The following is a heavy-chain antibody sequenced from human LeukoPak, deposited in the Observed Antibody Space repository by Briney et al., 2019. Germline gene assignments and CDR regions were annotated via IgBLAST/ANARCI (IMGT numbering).Heavy chain of an antibody. J-gene: IGHJ6*03. Sequence: SETLSLTCTVSGGYIGSYYWSWIRQPAGKGLEWIGRIYTSENTDYNPSLKSRVTMSVDMSTSQFSLRLTSVTTADTAVYYCAREGDYGDYSKSFYYMDVWGKGTTVTVSS. D-gene: IGHD4-17*01. CDR2: IYTSENT. V-gene: IGHV4-4*07. CDR1: GGYIGSYY. CDR3: AREGDYGDYSKSFYYMDV.